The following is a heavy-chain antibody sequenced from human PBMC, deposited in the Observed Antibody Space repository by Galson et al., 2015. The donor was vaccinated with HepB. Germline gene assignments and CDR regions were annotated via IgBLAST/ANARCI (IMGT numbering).Heavy chain of an antibody. V-gene: IGHV3-48*01. Sequence: SLRLSCAAPGFTFSTYTMNWVRQAPGKGLEWVSYISSSFSPIYYADSVMGRFTISRDNAKNSLYLQMNSLRAEDTAVYYCARAPSNWNDVYYFDYWGQGTLVTVSS. CDR1: GFTFSTYT. CDR3: ARAPSNWNDVYYFDY. CDR2: ISSSFSPI. J-gene: IGHJ4*02. D-gene: IGHD1-20*01.